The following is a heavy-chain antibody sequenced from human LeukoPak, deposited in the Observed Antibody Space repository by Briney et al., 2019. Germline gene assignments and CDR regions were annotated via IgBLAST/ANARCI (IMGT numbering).Heavy chain of an antibody. Sequence: GGSLRLSCAASGFTFSSYGMHWVRQAPGKGLEWVAVIWYDGSNKYYADSVKGRFTISRDNSKNALYLQMDSLRVEDTAVYYCAREWVTVFGGFDYWGQGTLVTVSS. D-gene: IGHD3-3*01. CDR1: GFTFSSYG. CDR3: AREWVTVFGGFDY. CDR2: IWYDGSNK. J-gene: IGHJ4*02. V-gene: IGHV3-33*01.